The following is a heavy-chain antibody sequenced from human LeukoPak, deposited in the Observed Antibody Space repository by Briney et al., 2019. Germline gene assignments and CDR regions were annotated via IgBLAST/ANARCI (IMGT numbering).Heavy chain of an antibody. CDR1: GGSFSGYY. CDR2: INHSGST. Sequence: SETLSLTCAVYGGSFSGYYWSWIRQPPGKGLEWIGEINHSGSTNYNPSFKSRVTISVDTSKNQFSLKLSSVTAADTAVYYCARGLGYCSGGSCYFNRYYDYWGQGTLVTVSS. J-gene: IGHJ4*02. CDR3: ARGLGYCSGGSCYFNRYYDY. V-gene: IGHV4-34*01. D-gene: IGHD2-15*01.